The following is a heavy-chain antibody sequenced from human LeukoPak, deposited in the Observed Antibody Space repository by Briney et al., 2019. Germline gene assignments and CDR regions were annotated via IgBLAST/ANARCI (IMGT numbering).Heavy chain of an antibody. CDR3: AREGAGTGYNWFDP. CDR2: ISAYNGNT. D-gene: IGHD6-19*01. CDR1: GYTFTSYG. V-gene: IGHV1-18*01. Sequence: ASVKVSCKASGYTFTSYGISWVRQAPGQGLEWMGWISAYNGNTNYAQKLQGRVTMTTDTSTSTAYMELRSLRSEDTAVYYCAREGAGTGYNWFDPWGQGTLVTVSS. J-gene: IGHJ5*02.